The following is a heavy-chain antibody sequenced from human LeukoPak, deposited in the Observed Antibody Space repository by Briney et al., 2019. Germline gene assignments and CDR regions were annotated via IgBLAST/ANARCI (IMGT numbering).Heavy chain of an antibody. V-gene: IGHV5-51*01. J-gene: IGHJ6*03. D-gene: IGHD3-10*01. CDR1: GYSFTTYW. CDR3: ARLNGYYASGSYYTGYYYSYYMDV. Sequence: AGASLKISCKGSGYSFTTYWIGWVRQLPGKGLEWMGIIYPGDSDTRYGPSFQGQVTISADRSISTAYLQWSSLKASDTAMYYRARLNGYYASGSYYTGYYYSYYMDVWGKGTTVTVSS. CDR2: IYPGDSDT.